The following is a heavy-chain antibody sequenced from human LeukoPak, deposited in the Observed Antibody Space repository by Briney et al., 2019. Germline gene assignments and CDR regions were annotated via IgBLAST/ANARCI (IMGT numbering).Heavy chain of an antibody. Sequence: SVKVSCKASGFTFTSSAVQWVRQARGQRLEWIGWIVVGSGNTNYAQKFQERVTITRDMSTSTAYMELSNLRSEDTAVYYCAADKGTYYDFWSGYWGQSDWFDPWGQGTLVTVSS. CDR1: GFTFTSSA. J-gene: IGHJ5*02. D-gene: IGHD3-3*01. V-gene: IGHV1-58*01. CDR3: AADKGTYYDFWSGYWGQSDWFDP. CDR2: IVVGSGNT.